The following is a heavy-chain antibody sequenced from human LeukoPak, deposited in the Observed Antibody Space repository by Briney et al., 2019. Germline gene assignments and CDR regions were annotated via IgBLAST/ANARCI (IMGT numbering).Heavy chain of an antibody. V-gene: IGHV4-39*07. Sequence: SETLSLTCTVSGGSISSSSYYWGWIRQPPGKGLEWIGSIYYSGSTYYNPSLKSRVTISVDTSKNQFSLKLSSVTAADTAVYYCARDPPRSTGYSSSRYGVSDYWGQGTLVTVSS. D-gene: IGHD6-13*01. CDR3: ARDPPRSTGYSSSRYGVSDY. CDR2: IYYSGST. CDR1: GGSISSSSYY. J-gene: IGHJ4*02.